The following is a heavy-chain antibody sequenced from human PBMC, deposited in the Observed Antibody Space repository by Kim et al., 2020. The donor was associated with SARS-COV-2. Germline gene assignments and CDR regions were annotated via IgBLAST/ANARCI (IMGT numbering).Heavy chain of an antibody. D-gene: IGHD4-4*01. Sequence: GGSLRLSCAASGFSFSSYGMSWVRQAPGKGLEWVSVISASGGTTYYADPVKGRFTISRDNSKNTLYLQMDSLRAEDTAVYYCAKGATGNRYFDSWGQGT. CDR1: GFSFSSYG. CDR2: ISASGGTT. CDR3: AKGATGNRYFDS. J-gene: IGHJ4*02. V-gene: IGHV3-23*01.